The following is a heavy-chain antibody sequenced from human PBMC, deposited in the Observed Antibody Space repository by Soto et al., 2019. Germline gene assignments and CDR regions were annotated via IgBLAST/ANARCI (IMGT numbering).Heavy chain of an antibody. J-gene: IGHJ4*02. CDR1: GYTFTSYG. CDR3: ARIGVYYDSSGYYSDY. Sequence: QVQLVQSGAEVKKPGASVKVSCKASGYTFTSYGISWVRPAPGQGLEWMGWIRADNGNTNYAQKLHGRGTMTTDTSTSTADMELRSVRSADTAVYYCARIGVYYDSSGYYSDYWGQGTLVTVSS. V-gene: IGHV1-18*01. CDR2: IRADNGNT. D-gene: IGHD3-22*01.